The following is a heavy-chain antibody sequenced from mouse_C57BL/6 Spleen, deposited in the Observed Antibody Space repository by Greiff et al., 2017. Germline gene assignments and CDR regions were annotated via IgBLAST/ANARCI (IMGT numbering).Heavy chain of an antibody. CDR3: AREDSNYDWYFDV. V-gene: IGHV3-6*01. J-gene: IGHJ1*03. CDR2: ISYDGSN. Sequence: EVQLQESGPGLVKPSQSLSLTCSVTGYSITSGYYWNWIRQFPGNKLEWMGYISYDGSNNYNPSLKNRISITRDTSKNQFFLKLNSVTTEDTATYYCAREDSNYDWYFDVWGTGTTVTVSS. D-gene: IGHD2-5*01. CDR1: GYSITSGYY.